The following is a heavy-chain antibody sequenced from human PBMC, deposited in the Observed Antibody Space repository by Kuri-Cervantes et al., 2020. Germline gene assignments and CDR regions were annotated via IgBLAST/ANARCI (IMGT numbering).Heavy chain of an antibody. Sequence: ASVKVSCKASGYTFTSYYMRWVRQAPGQGLEWMGIINPSGGSTSYAQKFQGRVTMTRDTSTSTVYMELSSLRSEDTAVYYCASILQDWGIAVAGTGAFDIWGQGTMVTVSS. CDR3: ASILQDWGIAVAGTGAFDI. J-gene: IGHJ3*02. CDR2: INPSGGST. CDR1: GYTFTSYY. D-gene: IGHD6-19*01. V-gene: IGHV1-46*01.